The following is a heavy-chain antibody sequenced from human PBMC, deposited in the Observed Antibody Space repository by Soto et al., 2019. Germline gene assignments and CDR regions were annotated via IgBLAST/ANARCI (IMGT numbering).Heavy chain of an antibody. J-gene: IGHJ3*02. CDR2: IDPSGGST. V-gene: IGHV1-46*03. D-gene: IGHD1-1*01. CDR1: GYTFTSYY. Sequence: ASVKVSCKASGYTFTSYYMHWVRQAPGQGLEWMGIIDPSGGSTSYAQKFQGRVTMTRDTSTSTVYMELSSLRSEDTAVYYCALLEAPAGRGGGYDAFDIWGQGTMVTVS. CDR3: ALLEAPAGRGGGYDAFDI.